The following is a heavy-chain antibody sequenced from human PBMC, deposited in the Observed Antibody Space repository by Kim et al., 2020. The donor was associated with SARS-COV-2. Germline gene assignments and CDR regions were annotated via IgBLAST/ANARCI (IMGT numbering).Heavy chain of an antibody. CDR2: IKSKTDGGTT. Sequence: GGSLRLSCAASGFTFSNAWMSWVRQAPGMVLEWVGRIKSKTDGGTTDYAAPVKGRFTISRDDSKNTLYLQMNSLKTEDTAVYYCTTDGIKDAFDIWGQGTMVTVSS. D-gene: IGHD1-26*01. CDR1: GFTFSNAW. J-gene: IGHJ3*02. V-gene: IGHV3-15*01. CDR3: TTDGIKDAFDI.